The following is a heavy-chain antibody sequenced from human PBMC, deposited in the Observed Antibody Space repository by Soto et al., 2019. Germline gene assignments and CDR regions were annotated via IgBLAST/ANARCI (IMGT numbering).Heavy chain of an antibody. CDR1: GFTFSSYA. V-gene: IGHV3-23*01. Sequence: PGGSPRLSCAASGFTFSSYAMSWVRQAPGKGLEWVSAISGSGGSTYYADYVKGRFTISRDNSKNTLFLQMNSLRAEDTAVYYCAKSGPPRGIIFWGQGTLVTVSS. J-gene: IGHJ4*02. D-gene: IGHD1-26*01. CDR3: AKSGPPRGIIF. CDR2: ISGSGGST.